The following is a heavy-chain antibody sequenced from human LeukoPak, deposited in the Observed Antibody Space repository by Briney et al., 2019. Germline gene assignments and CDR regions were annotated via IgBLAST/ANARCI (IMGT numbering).Heavy chain of an antibody. CDR1: GLTFSTYW. Sequence: GGSLRLSCAASGLTFSTYWMHWVRQGPGKGLVWVSRTNSGGSSTSYADSVKGRFTISRDNAKNTLYLQMNSLRAEDTAVYYCARVNGTWTPFDHWGQGTLVTVSS. CDR3: ARVNGTWTPFDH. CDR2: TNSGGSST. D-gene: IGHD3/OR15-3a*01. V-gene: IGHV3-74*01. J-gene: IGHJ4*02.